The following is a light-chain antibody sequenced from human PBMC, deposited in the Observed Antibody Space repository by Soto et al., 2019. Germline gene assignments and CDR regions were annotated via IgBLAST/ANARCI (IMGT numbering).Light chain of an antibody. J-gene: IGKJ1*01. CDR3: QQYNSYSWP. V-gene: IGKV1-5*03. CDR1: QSISSW. Sequence: DIQMTQSPSTLSASVGDRVTITCRASQSISSWLAWYPQKPGKAPKLLIYKASSLESGVPSRFSGSGSGTEFTLTISSLQPDDFATYYCQQYNSYSWPFGQGTKVDIK. CDR2: KAS.